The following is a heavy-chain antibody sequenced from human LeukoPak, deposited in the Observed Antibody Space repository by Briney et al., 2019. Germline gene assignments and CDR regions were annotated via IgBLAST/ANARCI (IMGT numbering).Heavy chain of an antibody. D-gene: IGHD5-24*01. CDR1: GGSISSGGYY. CDR2: IYYSGST. V-gene: IGHV4-61*08. J-gene: IGHJ3*02. Sequence: SETLSLTCTVSGGSISSGGYYWSWIRQPPGKGLEWIGYIYYSGSTNYNPSLKSRVTISVDTSKNQFSLKLNSVTAADTAVYYCTRDRDGYNPWAFDIRGQGTMVTVSS. CDR3: TRDRDGYNPWAFDI.